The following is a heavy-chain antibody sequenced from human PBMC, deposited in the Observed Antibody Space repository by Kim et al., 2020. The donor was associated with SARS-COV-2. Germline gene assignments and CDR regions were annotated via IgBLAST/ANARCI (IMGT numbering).Heavy chain of an antibody. D-gene: IGHD3-10*01. CDR1: GGSFSGYY. CDR2: INHSGST. V-gene: IGHV4-34*01. CDR3: ASGPTRYGSGSYYYKPPSPGMDV. Sequence: SETLSLTCAVYGGSFSGYYWSWIRQPPGKGLEWIGEINHSGSTNYNPSLKSRVTISVDTSKNQFSLKLSSVTAADTAVYYCASGPTRYGSGSYYYKPPSPGMDVCGQGTPVTVSS. J-gene: IGHJ6*02.